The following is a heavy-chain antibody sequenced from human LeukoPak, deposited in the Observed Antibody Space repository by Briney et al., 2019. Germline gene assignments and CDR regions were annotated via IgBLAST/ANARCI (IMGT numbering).Heavy chain of an antibody. CDR2: ASSSSSTI. Sequence: AGGSLRLSCAASGFTFSSYSMNWVRQAPGKGLEWVSYASSSSSTIYYADSVKGRFTISRDNAKNSLYLQMNSLRAEDTAVYYCARDPAEFTNGVSYYFDYWGQGTLVTVSS. V-gene: IGHV3-48*01. CDR3: ARDPAEFTNGVSYYFDY. CDR1: GFTFSSYS. D-gene: IGHD2-8*01. J-gene: IGHJ4*02.